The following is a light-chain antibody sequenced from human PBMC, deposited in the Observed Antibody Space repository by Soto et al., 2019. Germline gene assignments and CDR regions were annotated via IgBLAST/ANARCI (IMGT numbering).Light chain of an antibody. Sequence: EIVLTQSPGTLSLSPGEGATLSCGASQGVTSNYLAWYQQKPGQAPRLLIFGASSRATGIPGRFSGSGSGTDFTLTISRLEPEDFAVYYCQQYGSSPITFGQGTRLEIK. CDR1: QGVTSNY. V-gene: IGKV3-20*01. J-gene: IGKJ5*01. CDR3: QQYGSSPIT. CDR2: GAS.